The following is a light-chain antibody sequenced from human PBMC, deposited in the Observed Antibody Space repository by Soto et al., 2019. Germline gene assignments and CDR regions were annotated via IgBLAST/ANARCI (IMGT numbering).Light chain of an antibody. CDR1: QCINSNY. Sequence: EIVLTQSPGTLSLSPGERATLSCRASQCINSNYLAWYQQNPGQAPRLLIYGASSRATGIPDRFSGSGSGTDFTLTISRLEPEDFAVYYCQQYGSSPRTFGQGTKVEIK. CDR3: QQYGSSPRT. V-gene: IGKV3-20*01. J-gene: IGKJ1*01. CDR2: GAS.